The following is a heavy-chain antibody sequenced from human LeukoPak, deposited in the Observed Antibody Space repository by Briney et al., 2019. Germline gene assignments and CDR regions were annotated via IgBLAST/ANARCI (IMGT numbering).Heavy chain of an antibody. J-gene: IGHJ5*02. D-gene: IGHD6-13*01. V-gene: IGHV1-69*05. CDR3: ARVGSSSWYRWFDP. CDR1: GGTFSSYA. Sequence: ASVKVSCKASGGTFSSYAISWVRQAPGQGLEWMGGTIPIFGTANYAQKFQGRVTITTDESTSTAYMELSSLRSEDTAVYYCARVGSSSWYRWFDPWGQGTLVTVSS. CDR2: TIPIFGTA.